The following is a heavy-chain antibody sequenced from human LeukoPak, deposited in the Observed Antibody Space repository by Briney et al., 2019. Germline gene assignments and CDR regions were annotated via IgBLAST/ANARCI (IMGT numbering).Heavy chain of an antibody. Sequence: GGSLRLSCTASGYVFSSYGMHWVRQAPGKGLEWVAFIRHDGSNKYYADSVKGRFTISRDNSKNTLYLQMSSLRAEDTALYYCAKPRSTGWYYFDYWGQGTLVTVSS. V-gene: IGHV3-30*02. D-gene: IGHD6-19*01. CDR2: IRHDGSNK. CDR3: AKPRSTGWYYFDY. CDR1: GYVFSSYG. J-gene: IGHJ4*02.